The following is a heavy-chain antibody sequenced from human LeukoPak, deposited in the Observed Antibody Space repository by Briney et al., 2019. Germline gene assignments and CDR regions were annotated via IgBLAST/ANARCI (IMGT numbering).Heavy chain of an antibody. CDR2: IIPIFSTA. CDR3: ASQVRGVLYYYYYGMDV. D-gene: IGHD3-10*01. J-gene: IGHJ6*04. Sequence: ASVTLSCKASGGTFSSYAISWVRQAPGQGLEWMGGIIPIFSTANYAQKFQGRVTITADKSTSTAYMELSSLRSEDTAVYYCASQVRGVLYYYYYGMDVWGKGTTVTVSS. CDR1: GGTFSSYA. V-gene: IGHV1-69*06.